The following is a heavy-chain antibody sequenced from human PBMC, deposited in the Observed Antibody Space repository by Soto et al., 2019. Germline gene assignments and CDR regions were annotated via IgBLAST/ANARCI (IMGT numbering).Heavy chain of an antibody. CDR2: IWYDGSNK. D-gene: IGHD3-10*01. CDR3: ARSGYGSGSYYNPYYYYYGMDV. CDR1: GFTFSSYG. J-gene: IGHJ6*02. Sequence: PGGSLRLSCAASGFTFSSYGMHWVRQAPGKGLEWVAVIWYDGSNKYYADSVKGRFTISRDNSKNTLYLQMNSLRAEDTAVYYCARSGYGSGSYYNPYYYYYGMDVWGQGTTVTVSS. V-gene: IGHV3-30*19.